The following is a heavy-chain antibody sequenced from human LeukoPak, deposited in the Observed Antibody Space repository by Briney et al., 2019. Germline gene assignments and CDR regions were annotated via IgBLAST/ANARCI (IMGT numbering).Heavy chain of an antibody. CDR3: ARVGSGSYRRSTMFY. D-gene: IGHD1-26*01. Sequence: PSETLSLTCTVSGYSISSGYYWGWIRQPPGKGLEWIGRIYHSGSTYYNPSLKSRVTISVDTSKNQFSLKLSSVTAADTAVYYCARVGSGSYRRSTMFYWGQGTLVTVSS. CDR2: IYHSGST. V-gene: IGHV4-38-2*02. J-gene: IGHJ4*02. CDR1: GYSISSGYY.